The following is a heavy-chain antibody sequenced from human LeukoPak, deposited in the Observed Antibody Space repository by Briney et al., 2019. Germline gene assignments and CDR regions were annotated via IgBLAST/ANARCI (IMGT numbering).Heavy chain of an antibody. CDR2: IYYSGST. D-gene: IGHD6-6*01. V-gene: IGHV4-59*08. J-gene: IGHJ6*03. CDR1: GGSISSYY. Sequence: SETLSLTCTVSGGSISSYYWSWIRQPPGKGLEWIGYIYYSGSTNYNPSLKSRVTISVDASKNQFSLKLSSVTAADTAVYYCASIAARPSHYMDVWGKGTTVTVSS. CDR3: ASIAARPSHYMDV.